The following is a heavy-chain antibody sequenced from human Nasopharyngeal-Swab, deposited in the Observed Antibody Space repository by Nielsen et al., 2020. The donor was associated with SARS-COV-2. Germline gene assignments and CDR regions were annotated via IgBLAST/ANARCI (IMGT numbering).Heavy chain of an antibody. V-gene: IGHV1-18*01. CDR3: ARRGISGFITMVRGVISYGMDV. CDR1: GYTFINYG. J-gene: IGHJ6*02. Sequence: VSVKVSCKASGYTFINYGISWVRQAPGQGLEWMGWISAYNGNTNYAQKLQGRVTMTTDTSTSTAYMELRSLRSEDTAVYYCARRGISGFITMVRGVISYGMDVWGQGTTVTVSS. CDR2: ISAYNGNT. D-gene: IGHD3-10*01.